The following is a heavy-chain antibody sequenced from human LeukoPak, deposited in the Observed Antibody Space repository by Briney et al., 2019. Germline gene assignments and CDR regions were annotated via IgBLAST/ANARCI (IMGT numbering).Heavy chain of an antibody. D-gene: IGHD3-10*01. CDR3: ARVWVGLGGKSGFDY. CDR2: IKQDGSGK. V-gene: IGHV3-7*05. CDR1: GFTFRSFW. Sequence: GGSLRLSCAAFGFTFRSFWMSWVRQAPGKGLEWVANIKQDGSGKNFVDSVKGRFTISRDNAKNSLYLQMNSLRAEDTAVYYCARVWVGLGGKSGFDYWGQGTLVTVSS. J-gene: IGHJ4*02.